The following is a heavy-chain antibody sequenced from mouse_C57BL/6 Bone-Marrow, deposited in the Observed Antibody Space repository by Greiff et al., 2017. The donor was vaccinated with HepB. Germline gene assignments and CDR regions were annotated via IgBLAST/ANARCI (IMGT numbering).Heavy chain of an antibody. Sequence: QVQLQQPGAELVKPGASVKLSCKASGYTFTSYWMQRVKQRPGQGLEWIGEIDPSDSYTNYNQKFKGKATLTVDTSSSTAYMQLSSLTSEDSAVYYCARSGASGTGAMDYWGQGTSVTVSS. J-gene: IGHJ4*01. D-gene: IGHD2-14*01. CDR1: GYTFTSYW. CDR2: IDPSDSYT. V-gene: IGHV1-50*01. CDR3: ARSGASGTGAMDY.